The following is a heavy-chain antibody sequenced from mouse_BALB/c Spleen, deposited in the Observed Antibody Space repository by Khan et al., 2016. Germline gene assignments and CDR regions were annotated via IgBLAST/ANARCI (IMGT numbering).Heavy chain of an antibody. CDR2: ISSGSSTI. Sequence: EVELVESGGGLVQPGGSRKLSCAASGFTFSSFGMHWVRQAPEQGLEWVAFISSGSSTIYYADTVKGRFTISRDNPKNPLFLQMTSLRSEDTSRYYCGRGDYWGQGTTLTVSS. J-gene: IGHJ2*01. CDR3: GRGDY. V-gene: IGHV5-17*02. CDR1: GFTFSSFG.